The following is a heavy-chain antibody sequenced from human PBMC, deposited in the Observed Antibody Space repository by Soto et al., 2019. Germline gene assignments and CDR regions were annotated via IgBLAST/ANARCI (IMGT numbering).Heavy chain of an antibody. V-gene: IGHV5-51*01. J-gene: IGHJ4*02. CDR1: GYSFTSYW. Sequence: PGESLKISCKGSGYSFTSYWIGWVRQMPGKGLEWMGIIYPGDSDTRYSPSFQGQVTISADKSISTAYLQWSSLRSADTAVYYCAKECQDVDTPDYWGQGTLVTVS. D-gene: IGHD5-18*01. CDR3: AKECQDVDTPDY. CDR2: IYPGDSDT.